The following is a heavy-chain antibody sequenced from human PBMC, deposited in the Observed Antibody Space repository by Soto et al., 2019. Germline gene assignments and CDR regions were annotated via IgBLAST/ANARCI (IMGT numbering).Heavy chain of an antibody. CDR1: GGSISSGGYY. D-gene: IGHD3-10*01. Sequence: PSETLSLTCTVSGGSISSGGYYWSWIRQHPGKGLEWIGYIYYSGSTYYNPSLKSRVTISVDRSKNQFSLKLSSVTAADTAVYYFARQYYFGSGSYYSRPFDFWGQGTLVTVSS. CDR3: ARQYYFGSGSYYSRPFDF. J-gene: IGHJ4*02. CDR2: IYYSGST. V-gene: IGHV4-31*03.